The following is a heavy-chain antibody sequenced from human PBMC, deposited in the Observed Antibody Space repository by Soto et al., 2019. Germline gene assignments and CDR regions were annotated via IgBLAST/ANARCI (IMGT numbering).Heavy chain of an antibody. Sequence: GGSLRLSCAASGFTFSSYSMNWVRQAPGKGLEWVSYISSSSTIYYADSVKGRFTISRDNAKNSLYLQMNSLRDEDTAVYYCASTYYYDSSGYWEPRYYYYGMDVWGQGTTVTVSS. J-gene: IGHJ6*02. CDR1: GFTFSSYS. CDR2: ISSSSTI. D-gene: IGHD3-22*01. V-gene: IGHV3-48*02. CDR3: ASTYYYDSSGYWEPRYYYYGMDV.